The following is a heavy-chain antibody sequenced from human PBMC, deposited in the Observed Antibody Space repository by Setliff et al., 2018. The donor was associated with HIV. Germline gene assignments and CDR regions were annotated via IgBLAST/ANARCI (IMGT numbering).Heavy chain of an antibody. D-gene: IGHD6-19*01. CDR2: INAGNGNT. V-gene: IGHV1-3*01. Sequence: ASVKVSCKASGYTLTTHAMHWVRQAPGQSLEWMGWINAGNGNTEYSQKFQGRVTITRDTSARTAYMDLTSLRSEDTAVYYCARGSSGWPYYFDYWGQGTLVTVSS. CDR1: GYTLTTHA. CDR3: ARGSSGWPYYFDY. J-gene: IGHJ4*02.